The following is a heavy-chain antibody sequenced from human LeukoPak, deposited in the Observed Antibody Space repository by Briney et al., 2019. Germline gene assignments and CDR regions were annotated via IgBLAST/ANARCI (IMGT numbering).Heavy chain of an antibody. CDR3: AKDKYHYYDSSGYYYYFDY. D-gene: IGHD3-22*01. Sequence: GGSLRLSCAASGFTFSSHGMHWVRQAPGKGLEWVAVIWYDGSNKYYADSVKGRFTISRDNSKNTLYLQMNSLRAEDTAVYYCAKDKYHYYDSSGYYYYFDYWGQGTLVTVSS. CDR1: GFTFSSHG. V-gene: IGHV3-33*06. J-gene: IGHJ4*02. CDR2: IWYDGSNK.